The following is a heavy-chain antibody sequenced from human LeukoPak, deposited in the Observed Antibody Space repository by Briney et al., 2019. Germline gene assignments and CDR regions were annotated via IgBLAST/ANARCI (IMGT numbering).Heavy chain of an antibody. V-gene: IGHV5-51*01. D-gene: IGHD3-10*01. CDR3: ARTLMVRGVTDAFDI. Sequence: GESLKISCKGSGYSFTSYWIGWVRQMPGKGLEWMGMIYPGDSDTRYSPSFQGQVTISADKSISTAYLQWSSLKASDTAMYYCARTLMVRGVTDAFDIWGQGTMVTVSS. CDR2: IYPGDSDT. CDR1: GYSFTSYW. J-gene: IGHJ3*02.